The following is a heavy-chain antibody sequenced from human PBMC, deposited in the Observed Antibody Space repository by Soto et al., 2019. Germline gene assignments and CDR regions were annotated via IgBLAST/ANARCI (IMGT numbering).Heavy chain of an antibody. CDR2: ISYDGTTS. J-gene: IGHJ1*01. Sequence: HVQLVESGGGVVQPGRSLRLSCAASGFTFSSYAMHWVRQAPGKGLEWVAYISYDGTTSHYADSVKGRFTISRDSSKNTLYLQMNSLRPDDTSVYYCARESGYSGSWLLHHWGQGTLVTVSS. D-gene: IGHD6-13*01. CDR3: ARESGYSGSWLLHH. V-gene: IGHV3-30-3*01. CDR1: GFTFSSYA.